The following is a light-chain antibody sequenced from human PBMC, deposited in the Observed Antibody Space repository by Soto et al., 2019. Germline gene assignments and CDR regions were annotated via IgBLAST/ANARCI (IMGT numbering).Light chain of an antibody. CDR2: DSS. V-gene: IGKV3-11*01. CDR3: QQRSDWPST. J-gene: IGKJ4*01. Sequence: EIVLTQSPATLSLSPGERATLSCRASQSVGTYFAWYQQKPGQAPRLLIYDSSNRATGIPARFSGSGSGTDFTLPISSLEPEDFAVYYCQQRSDWPSTFGGGTKVEMK. CDR1: QSVGTY.